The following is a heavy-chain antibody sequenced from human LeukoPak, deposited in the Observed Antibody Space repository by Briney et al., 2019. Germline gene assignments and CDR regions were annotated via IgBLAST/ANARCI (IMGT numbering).Heavy chain of an antibody. J-gene: IGHJ3*02. CDR3: ARGLVLATDDAFDI. CDR2: VYDNDIS. CDR1: GASIRSYF. D-gene: IGHD5-12*01. V-gene: IGHV4-59*01. Sequence: SETLSLTCSVSGASIRSYFWSWVRQSPGRGLEWIGYVYDNDISNFNPSLESRVTILVDRSKSQFSLKLRSVTAADTAVYYCARGLVLATDDAFDIWGPGTMVTVSS.